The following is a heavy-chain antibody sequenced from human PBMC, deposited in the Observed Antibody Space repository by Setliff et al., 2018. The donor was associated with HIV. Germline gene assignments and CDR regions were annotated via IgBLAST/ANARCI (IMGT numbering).Heavy chain of an antibody. Sequence: PGGSLRLSCAASGFSFSNYGMHWVRQAPGKGLEWVAFMWLDDGGSKYYADSVKGRFTISRDNSKNTLYLQMNSLRVEDTAIYYCARAWAMQQLVPAYWGQGTLVTVSS. CDR1: GFSFSNYG. CDR2: MWLDDGGSK. D-gene: IGHD6-6*01. J-gene: IGHJ4*02. V-gene: IGHV3-33*01. CDR3: ARAWAMQQLVPAY.